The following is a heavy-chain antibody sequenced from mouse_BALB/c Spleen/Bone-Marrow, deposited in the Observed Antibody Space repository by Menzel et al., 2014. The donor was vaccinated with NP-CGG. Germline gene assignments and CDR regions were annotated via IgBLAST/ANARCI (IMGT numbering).Heavy chain of an antibody. CDR3: AAITTVAY. D-gene: IGHD1-1*01. CDR1: GFTFSSCA. V-gene: IGHV5-6-5*01. CDR2: ISSGGTT. Sequence: SGGGLVKPGGSLKLSCAASGFTFSSCALSWVRRTPEKRLEWVASISSGGTTYYQDSVKGRFTISRDNARNILYPQMSSLGSEDTAIFYCAAITTVAYWGQGTILTVTS. J-gene: IGHJ2*01.